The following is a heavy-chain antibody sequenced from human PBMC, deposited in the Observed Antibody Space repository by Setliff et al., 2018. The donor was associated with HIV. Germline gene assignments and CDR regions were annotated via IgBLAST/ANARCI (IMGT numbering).Heavy chain of an antibody. D-gene: IGHD5-12*01. CDR1: GGSFSGYY. Sequence: PSETLSLTCAVYGGSFSGYYWSWVRRPPGKGLEWIGEIIHSGSTNYNPSLKSRVTISVDTSKNQFSLKLSSVTAADTAVYYCARRSGFALDYWGQGTLVTVSS. V-gene: IGHV4-34*12. CDR2: IIHSGST. CDR3: ARRSGFALDY. J-gene: IGHJ4*02.